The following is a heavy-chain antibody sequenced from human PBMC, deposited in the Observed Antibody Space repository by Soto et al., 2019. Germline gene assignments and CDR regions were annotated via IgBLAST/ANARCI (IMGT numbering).Heavy chain of an antibody. D-gene: IGHD3-10*01. CDR3: ARKGYYTGSATYSPPRFYGMDV. J-gene: IGHJ6*02. Sequence: QAQLVQSGVEVKKAGASVKVSCKASGYTFSSYGISWARQAPGQGLEWMGWISDYNGNTQYAQKFQGRVFMTTDTATRTAYRELRGPRSDETAVYLCARKGYYTGSATYSPPRFYGMDVGGQGTTVTVSS. CDR1: GYTFSSYG. V-gene: IGHV1-18*01. CDR2: ISDYNGNT.